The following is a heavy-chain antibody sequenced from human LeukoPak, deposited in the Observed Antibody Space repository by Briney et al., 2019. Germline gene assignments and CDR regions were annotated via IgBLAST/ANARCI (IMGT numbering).Heavy chain of an antibody. CDR3: AREWRRHGYDRAFDI. CDR1: GGAITSGGYS. J-gene: IGHJ3*02. D-gene: IGHD5-24*01. V-gene: IGHV4-30-2*01. CDR2: IYDRGPA. Sequence: SQTLSLTCTVSGGAITSGGYSWNWIRQPPGKGLEWIGCIYDRGPAYYNPSLKSRVTISVDTSKNQFSLKLSSVTAADTAVYYCAREWRRHGYDRAFDIWGQGTMVTVSS.